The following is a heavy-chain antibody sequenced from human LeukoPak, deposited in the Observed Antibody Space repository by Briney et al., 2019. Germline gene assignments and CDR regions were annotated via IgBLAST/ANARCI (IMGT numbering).Heavy chain of an antibody. CDR2: ISYDGSNK. CDR3: VKPLEWLLWAFDY. Sequence: TGGSLRLSCAASGFTFSSYGMHWVRQAPVKGLEWVAVISYDGSNKYYADSVKDRFTISRDNSKNTLYLQMNSLRAEDTAVYYCVKPLEWLLWAFDYWGQGTLVTVSS. V-gene: IGHV3-30*18. CDR1: GFTFSSYG. D-gene: IGHD3-3*01. J-gene: IGHJ4*02.